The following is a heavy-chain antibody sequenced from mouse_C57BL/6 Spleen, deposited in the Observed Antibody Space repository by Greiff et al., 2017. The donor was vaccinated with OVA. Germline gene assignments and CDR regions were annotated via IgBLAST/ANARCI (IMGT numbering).Heavy chain of an antibody. Sequence: EVKLVESGPGMVKPSQSLSLTCTVTGYSITSGYDWHWIRHFPGNKLEWMGYISYSGSTNYNPSLKSRISITHDTSKNHFFLKLNSVTTEDTATYYCARGGDSSGYLYYFDYWGQGTTLTVSS. CDR2: ISYSGST. CDR3: ARGGDSSGYLYYFDY. V-gene: IGHV3-1*01. J-gene: IGHJ2*01. CDR1: GYSITSGYD. D-gene: IGHD3-2*02.